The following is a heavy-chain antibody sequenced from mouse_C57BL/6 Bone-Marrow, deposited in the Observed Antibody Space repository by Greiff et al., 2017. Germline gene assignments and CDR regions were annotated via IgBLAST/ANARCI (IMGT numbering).Heavy chain of an antibody. CDR2: LDPETGGT. Sequence: VQLQQSGAELVRPGASVTLSCKASGYTFTDYEMHWVKQTPVHGLEWIGALDPETGGTAYNQKFKVKAILTADKSSSTAYMELRSLTSEDSADYSCTRWSTVVALDYAMDYWGQGTSVTVSS. CDR3: TRWSTVVALDYAMDY. CDR1: GYTFTDYE. D-gene: IGHD1-1*01. J-gene: IGHJ4*01. V-gene: IGHV1-15*01.